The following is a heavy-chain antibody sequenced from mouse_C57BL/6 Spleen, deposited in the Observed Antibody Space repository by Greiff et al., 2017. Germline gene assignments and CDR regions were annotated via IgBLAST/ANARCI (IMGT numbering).Heavy chain of an antibody. CDR1: GYAFTNYL. CDR3: ARRRSNYYYFDY. Sequence: QVQLQQSGAELVRPGTSVKVSCKASGYAFTNYLIEWVKQRPGQGLEWIGVINPGSGGTNYNEKFKGKATLTADKSSSTAYMQLSSLTSEDSAVYFCARRRSNYYYFDYWGQGTTLTVSS. J-gene: IGHJ2*01. V-gene: IGHV1-54*01. CDR2: INPGSGGT. D-gene: IGHD2-5*01.